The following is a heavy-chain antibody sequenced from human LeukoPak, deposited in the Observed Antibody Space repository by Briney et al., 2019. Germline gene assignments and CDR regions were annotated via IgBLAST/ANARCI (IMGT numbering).Heavy chain of an antibody. J-gene: IGHJ3*02. CDR2: IYYRGST. CDR1: GGSISSGGYY. CDR3: AREGGGYYDSSGSPGAFDI. Sequence: SETLSLTCTVSGGSISSGGYYWSWIRQHPGKGLEWIGYIYYRGSTYYNPSLKSRVTISVDTSKNQFSLKLSSVTAADTAVYYCAREGGGYYDSSGSPGAFDIWGQGTMVTVSS. V-gene: IGHV4-31*03. D-gene: IGHD3-22*01.